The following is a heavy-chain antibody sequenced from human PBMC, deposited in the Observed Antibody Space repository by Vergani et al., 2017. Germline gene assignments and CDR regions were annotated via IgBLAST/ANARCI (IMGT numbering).Heavy chain of an antibody. CDR1: GGSFSGYY. CDR2: INHSGST. J-gene: IGHJ3*02. D-gene: IGHD3-22*01. V-gene: IGHV4-34*01. CDR3: ARETYYDSSGYYWDDAFDI. Sequence: QVQLQQWGAGLLKPSETLTITCAVYGGSFSGYYWSWIRQPPGKGLEWIGEINHSGSTNYNPSLKSRVTISVDTSKNQFSLKRSSVTAADTAVYYCARETYYDSSGYYWDDAFDIWGQGTMVTVSS.